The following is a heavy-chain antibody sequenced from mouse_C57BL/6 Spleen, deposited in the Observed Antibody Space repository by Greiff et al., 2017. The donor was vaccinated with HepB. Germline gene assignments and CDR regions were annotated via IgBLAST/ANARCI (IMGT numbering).Heavy chain of an antibody. D-gene: IGHD1-1*01. CDR3: ARERYYGSSLDY. Sequence: EVQLKESGPGLVKPSQSLSLTCSVTGYSITSGYYWNWIRQFPGNKLEWMGYISYDGSNNYNPSLKNRISITRDTSKNQFFLKLNSVTTEDTATYYCARERYYGSSLDYWGQGTTLTVSS. J-gene: IGHJ2*01. V-gene: IGHV3-6*01. CDR2: ISYDGSN. CDR1: GYSITSGYY.